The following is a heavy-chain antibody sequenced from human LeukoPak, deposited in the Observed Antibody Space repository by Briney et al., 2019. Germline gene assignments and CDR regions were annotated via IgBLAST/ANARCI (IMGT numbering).Heavy chain of an antibody. V-gene: IGHV1-8*01. CDR3: AVTYSSSSHFDY. J-gene: IGHJ4*02. CDR1: GYTFTSYD. Sequence: ASVKVFCKASGYTFTSYDINWVRQATGQGLEWMRWMNPNSGNAGYAQKFQGRVTMTRNTSISTAYMELSSLRSEDTAVYYCAVTYSSSSHFDYWGQGTLVTVSS. CDR2: MNPNSGNA. D-gene: IGHD6-6*01.